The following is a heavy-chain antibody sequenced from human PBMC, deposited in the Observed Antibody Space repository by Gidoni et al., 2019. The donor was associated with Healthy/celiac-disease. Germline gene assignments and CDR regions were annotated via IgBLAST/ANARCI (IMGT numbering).Heavy chain of an antibody. CDR3: ARGEWLRLGEDYYYYYGMDV. V-gene: IGHV4-34*01. J-gene: IGHJ6*02. Sequence: QVQLQQWGAGLLKPSETLSLTCAVYGGSFSGYYWSWIRQPPGKGLEWSGEINHSGSTNYNPSLKSRVTISVDTSKNQFSLKLSSVTAADTAVYYCARGEWLRLGEDYYYYYGMDVWGQGTTVTVSS. CDR1: GGSFSGYY. D-gene: IGHD5-12*01. CDR2: INHSGST.